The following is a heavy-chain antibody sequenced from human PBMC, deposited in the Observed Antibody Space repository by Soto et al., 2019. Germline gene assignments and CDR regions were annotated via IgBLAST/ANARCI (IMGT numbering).Heavy chain of an antibody. Sequence: PGGSLRLSCVASGFTFSYYAMGWVRQAPGKGLEWVSVIDNSGGTAYYTDSVKGRFTISRDNSKNTLYLQMSSLRAEDTAIYYCAKDAKRSDGWYYFDYWGQGTLVTVYS. CDR1: GFTFSYYA. CDR2: IDNSGGTA. V-gene: IGHV3-23*01. J-gene: IGHJ4*02. CDR3: AKDAKRSDGWYYFDY. D-gene: IGHD6-19*01.